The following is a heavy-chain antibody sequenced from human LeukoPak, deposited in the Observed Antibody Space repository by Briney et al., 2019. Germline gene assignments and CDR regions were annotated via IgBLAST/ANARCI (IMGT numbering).Heavy chain of an antibody. CDR3: AKYGILTGSNWFDP. D-gene: IGHD3-9*01. V-gene: IGHV3-23*01. CDR2: ISGSGGST. CDR1: GFTFSSYA. J-gene: IGHJ5*02. Sequence: GGSLRLSCAASGFTFSSYAMSWVRQAPGKGLEWVSAISGSGGSTYYADSVKGRFTISRDNSKNTLYLRMNSLRAEDTAVYYCAKYGILTGSNWFDPWGQGTLVTVSS.